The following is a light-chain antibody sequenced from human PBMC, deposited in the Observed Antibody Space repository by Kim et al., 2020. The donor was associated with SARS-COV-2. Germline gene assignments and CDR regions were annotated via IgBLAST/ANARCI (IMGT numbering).Light chain of an antibody. CDR3: GTWNSGLRVVL. CDR2: DGD. V-gene: IGLV1-51*01. Sequence: GQRVTISGSDTTSDIGNNYASWCQQLPSTTPKRHIYDGDKRPSGIPDRISASKSGTTATLTIAGVQTGDEADYHCGTWNSGLRVVLFGGGTQLTVL. CDR1: TSDIGNNY. J-gene: IGLJ2*01.